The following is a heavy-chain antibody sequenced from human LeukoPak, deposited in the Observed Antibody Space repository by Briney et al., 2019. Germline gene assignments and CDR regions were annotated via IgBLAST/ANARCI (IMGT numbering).Heavy chain of an antibody. D-gene: IGHD3-10*01. CDR3: AKTISGSYGASDF. CDR2: ISGSGTTT. J-gene: IGHJ4*02. Sequence: PGGSLRLSCAASGFTFSSSTLTWVRQAPGKGLEWVSSISGSGTTTYYADSVRGRFTISRDNSKNTLYLQMNNLRAEDTAVYYCAKTISGSYGASDFWGQGSLVTVSS. CDR1: GFTFSSST. V-gene: IGHV3-23*01.